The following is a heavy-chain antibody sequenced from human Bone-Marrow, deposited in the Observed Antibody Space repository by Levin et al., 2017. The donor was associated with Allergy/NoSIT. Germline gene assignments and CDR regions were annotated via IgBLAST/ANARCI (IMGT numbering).Heavy chain of an antibody. CDR2: IKVDGSET. J-gene: IGHJ6*02. CDR3: ARIIKTAGLLAYYYYGMDV. D-gene: IGHD2-21*02. Sequence: GGSLRLSCAVSGFTFSRYWMSWVRQAPGKGLEWVANIKVDGSETYYVDSVRGRFTISRDNDKNSLYLQMSSLRAEDTAVYYCARIIKTAGLLAYYYYGMDVWGQGTTVTVSS. CDR1: GFTFSRYW. V-gene: IGHV3-7*01.